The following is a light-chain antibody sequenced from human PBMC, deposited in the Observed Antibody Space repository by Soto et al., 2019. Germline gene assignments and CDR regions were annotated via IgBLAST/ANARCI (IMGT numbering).Light chain of an antibody. CDR1: QSISRW. Sequence: IEMTHSPSTMSAFVGDRITIPSRASQSISRWLAWYQQKPGKGPNLLIYETSSIQSAVPSRFSGSGSGTEFTLTISSLQPDDFATYYCQQYSSYSTFGQGTKV. CDR2: ETS. CDR3: QQYSSYST. J-gene: IGKJ1*01. V-gene: IGKV1-5*03.